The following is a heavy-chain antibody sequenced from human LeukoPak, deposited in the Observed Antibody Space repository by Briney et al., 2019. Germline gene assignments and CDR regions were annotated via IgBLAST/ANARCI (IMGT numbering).Heavy chain of an antibody. CDR2: INPNSGGT. D-gene: IGHD1-1*01. J-gene: IGHJ6*03. V-gene: IGHV1-2*02. CDR3: ARDRYSLNLPNYYYYYYMDV. Sequence: ASVKVSCKASGYTFTGYYMHWVRQAPGQGLEWMGWINPNSGGTNYAQKFQGRVTMTRDTSISTAYMELSRLRSDDTAVYYCARDRYSLNLPNYYYYYYMDVWGKGTTVTVSS. CDR1: GYTFTGYY.